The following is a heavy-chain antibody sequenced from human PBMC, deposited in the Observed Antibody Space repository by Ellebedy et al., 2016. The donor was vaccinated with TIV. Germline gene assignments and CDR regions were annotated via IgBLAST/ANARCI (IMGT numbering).Heavy chain of an antibody. CDR3: ARGGVSRLSHSFDI. D-gene: IGHD3-22*01. CDR1: GFTFSSYS. V-gene: IGHV3-48*04. Sequence: PGGSLRLSCAASGFTFSSYSMNWVRQAPGKGLEWVSYIGSTITTIYYADSVKGRFTISRDNAKNSLYLQMNSLRAEDTAVYYCARGGVSRLSHSFDIWGQGTMVTVSS. J-gene: IGHJ3*02. CDR2: IGSTITTI.